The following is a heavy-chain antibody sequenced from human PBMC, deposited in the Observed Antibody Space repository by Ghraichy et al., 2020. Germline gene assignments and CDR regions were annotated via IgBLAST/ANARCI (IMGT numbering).Heavy chain of an antibody. CDR1: GGSISSSSYY. CDR3: AGALTYSSSWPFDY. CDR2: VYHSGGA. J-gene: IGHJ4*02. V-gene: IGHV4-39*07. Sequence: SETQSLTCTVSGGSISSSSYYWGWIRQPPGKGLEWIGSVYHSGGAYYNPSLKSRVTISVDTSKNQFSLKLSSVTAADTAVYYCAGALTYSSSWPFDYWGQGTLVTVSS. D-gene: IGHD6-13*01.